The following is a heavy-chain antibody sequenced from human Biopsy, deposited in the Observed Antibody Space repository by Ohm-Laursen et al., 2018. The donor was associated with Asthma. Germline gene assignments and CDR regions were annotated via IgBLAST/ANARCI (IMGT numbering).Heavy chain of an antibody. Sequence: SSLRLSCAASGFVFSSHAMHWVCQGPGKGLGWVVVVSYDGGVVHYADSMKGRFTISRVNAKSTLYLQMIRLRADETAVYFCAKRRGYSDLTDFDHWGHGTLVTVSS. V-gene: IGHV3-30*18. J-gene: IGHJ4*01. CDR1: GFVFSSHA. CDR2: VSYDGGVV. D-gene: IGHD3-3*01. CDR3: AKRRGYSDLTDFDH.